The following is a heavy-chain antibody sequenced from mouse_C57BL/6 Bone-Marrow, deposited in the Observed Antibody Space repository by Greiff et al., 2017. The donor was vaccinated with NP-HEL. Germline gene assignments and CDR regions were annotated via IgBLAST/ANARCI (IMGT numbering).Heavy chain of an antibody. CDR3: ARGGLLFRRDYFDY. D-gene: IGHD2-12*01. Sequence: QVQLQQSGAELVRPGTSVKMSCKASGYTFTNYWIGWAKQRLGYGLEWIGDIYPGGGYTNYNEKFKGKATLTADKSSSTAYMQFSRLTSEDAAIFYCARGGLLFRRDYFDYWGQGTTLTVSS. CDR1: GYTFTNYW. CDR2: IYPGGGYT. V-gene: IGHV1-63*01. J-gene: IGHJ2*01.